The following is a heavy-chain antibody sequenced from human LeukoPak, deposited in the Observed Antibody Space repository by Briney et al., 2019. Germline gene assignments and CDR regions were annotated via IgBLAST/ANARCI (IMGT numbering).Heavy chain of an antibody. CDR1: GFTFSSYE. CDR3: ARDRIRIGPALYYYYGMDV. Sequence: GGSLRLSCAASGFTFSSYEMNWVRQAPGKGLEWVSYISSSGSTIYYADSVKGRFTISRDNAKNSLYLQMNSLRAEDTAVYYCARDRIRIGPALYYYYGMDVWGQGTTVTVSS. V-gene: IGHV3-48*03. D-gene: IGHD1-14*01. J-gene: IGHJ6*02. CDR2: ISSSGSTI.